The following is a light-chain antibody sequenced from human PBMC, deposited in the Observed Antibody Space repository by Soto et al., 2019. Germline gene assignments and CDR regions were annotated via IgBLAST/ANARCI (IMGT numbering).Light chain of an antibody. V-gene: IGKV1-12*01. CDR3: QQAHSFPLT. CDR2: VAS. J-gene: IGKJ4*01. CDR1: QGISSW. Sequence: DIQMTQSPTSVSASVGDRVTITCRASQGISSWLAWHQQKQGTAPNLLISVASILQGGGPSRVSGSGSGTDFTLIISNLQPEAFANYYCQQAHSFPLTFGGGTKVEI.